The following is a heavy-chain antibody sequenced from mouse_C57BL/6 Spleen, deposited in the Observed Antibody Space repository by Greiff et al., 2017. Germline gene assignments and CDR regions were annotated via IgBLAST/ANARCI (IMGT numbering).Heavy chain of an antibody. CDR3: ARSYGSSYKAWFAY. J-gene: IGHJ3*01. CDR2: ISYSGST. Sequence: DVKLVESGPGLAKPSQTLSLTCSVTGYSITSDYWNWIRKFPGNKLEYMGYISYSGSTYYNPSLKSRISITRDTSKNQYYLQLNSMTTEDTATYDCARSYGSSYKAWFAYWGQGTLVTVSA. V-gene: IGHV3-8*01. CDR1: GYSITSDY. D-gene: IGHD1-1*01.